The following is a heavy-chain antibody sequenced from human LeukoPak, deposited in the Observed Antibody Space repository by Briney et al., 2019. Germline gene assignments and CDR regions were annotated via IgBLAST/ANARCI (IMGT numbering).Heavy chain of an antibody. CDR1: GGSVSTINSY. Sequence: SETLSLTCTVSGGSVSTINSYWGWIRQPPGKGLEWIGNVYYSGRANYGPSLRSRVTMSVDTSKNRFSLKMTSVTAADTAVYFCARLRKGRYFDYFFEYWGQGTLVTVSS. J-gene: IGHJ4*02. CDR2: VYYSGRA. V-gene: IGHV4-39*02. CDR3: ARLRKGRYFDYFFEY. D-gene: IGHD3-9*01.